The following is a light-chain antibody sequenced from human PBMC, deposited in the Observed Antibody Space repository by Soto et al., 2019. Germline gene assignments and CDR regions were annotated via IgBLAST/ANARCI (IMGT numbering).Light chain of an antibody. CDR1: QSVSSSY. CDR2: AAS. CDR3: QQYCSHGGT. J-gene: IGKJ2*01. V-gene: IGKV3-20*01. Sequence: EIVLTQSPGTLSLSPGERATLSCRASQSVSSSYLAWYQQKPAQAPRLLIYAASSRATGIPDRFSGSESGTDFTLTISRLEPEDFAVYYCQQYCSHGGTFGQGTKLEIK.